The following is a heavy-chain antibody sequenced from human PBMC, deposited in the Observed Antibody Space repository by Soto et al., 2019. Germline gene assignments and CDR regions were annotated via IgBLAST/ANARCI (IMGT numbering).Heavy chain of an antibody. V-gene: IGHV4-59*12. D-gene: IGHD2-21*01. CDR1: GGSIRSYY. CDR2: VYNSGST. CDR3: AWVPDWADWFDP. Sequence: SETLSLTCTVFGGSIRSYYWSWVRRPPGKGPEWIGYVYNSGSTTYSPSFKSRVTISVDTSKNQFSLKLTSVTAADTAVYYCAWVPDWADWFDPWGQGILVTVSS. J-gene: IGHJ5*02.